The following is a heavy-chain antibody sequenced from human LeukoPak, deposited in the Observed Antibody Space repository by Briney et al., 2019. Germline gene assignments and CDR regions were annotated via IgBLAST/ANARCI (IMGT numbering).Heavy chain of an antibody. V-gene: IGHV1-69*06. CDR3: ASWGGLNWFDP. Sequence: GASVKVSCKASGYTFTTYAMNWVRQAPGQGLEWMGGIIPIFGTANYAQKFQGRVTITADKSTSTAYMELSSLRSEDTAVYYCASWGGLNWFDPWGQGTLVTVSS. D-gene: IGHD3-16*01. CDR2: IIPIFGTA. CDR1: GYTFTTYA. J-gene: IGHJ5*02.